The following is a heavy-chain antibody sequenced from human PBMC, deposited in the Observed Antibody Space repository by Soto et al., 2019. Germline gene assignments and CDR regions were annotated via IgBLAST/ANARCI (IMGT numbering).Heavy chain of an antibody. CDR3: ARPYCDSTSCYTDWFDP. CDR1: GYSFSTYD. Sequence: QVQLVQSGAEVKKPGASVKVSCKASGYSFSTYDINWVRQAAGQGLEWMGWVNPKSGNTDYAQRFRGRVTMTSNTSIMTAYMEPSAPTPEDTAVYYCARPYCDSTSCYTDWFDPWGQGTLVTVSS. CDR2: VNPKSGNT. V-gene: IGHV1-8*01. J-gene: IGHJ5*02. D-gene: IGHD2-2*02.